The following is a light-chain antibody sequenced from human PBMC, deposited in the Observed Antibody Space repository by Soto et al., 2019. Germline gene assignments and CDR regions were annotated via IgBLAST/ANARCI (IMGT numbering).Light chain of an antibody. V-gene: IGLV2-23*01. Sequence: QSVLTQPASVSGSPGQSITISCTGSSSDVGSYNLVSWYQQHPGKAPKLMVYDSGKRPSGVSDRFFGSKSGNTASLTISGLQAEDEADYYCCSFARGSTLVFGGGTKLTVL. CDR2: DSG. CDR1: SSDVGSYNL. CDR3: CSFARGSTLV. J-gene: IGLJ3*02.